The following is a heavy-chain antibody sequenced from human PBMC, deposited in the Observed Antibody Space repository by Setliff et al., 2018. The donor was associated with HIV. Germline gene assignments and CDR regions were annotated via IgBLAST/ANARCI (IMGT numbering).Heavy chain of an antibody. CDR1: GFTFSSAW. CDR2: IKSKDDGGTT. D-gene: IGHD1-26*01. J-gene: IGHJ4*02. V-gene: IGHV3-15*01. CDR3: TTDLGGSYHGWNY. Sequence: GGSLRLSCAASGFTFSSAWMSWVRQAPGKGLEWIGHIKSKDDGGTTDYAAPVKGRFTISRDDSKNTLYLQMNSLKTEDTAVYYCTTDLGGSYHGWNYWGQGTLVTVSS.